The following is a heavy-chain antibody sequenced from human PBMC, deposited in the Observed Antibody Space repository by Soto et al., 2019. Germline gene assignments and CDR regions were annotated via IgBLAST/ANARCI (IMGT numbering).Heavy chain of an antibody. J-gene: IGHJ5*01. D-gene: IGHD3-22*01. CDR3: AVGHSSLDS. CDR1: GFIFTNAW. CDR2: IKSKSDGGTT. Sequence: GGSLRLSCKASGFIFTNAWMTWVRQAPGKGLEWVGRIKSKSDGGTTDYAAPVKGRFTISRDDSNALLFLQMNSLKVEDTGVFYCAVGHSSLDSWGQATLVTVSS. V-gene: IGHV3-15*01.